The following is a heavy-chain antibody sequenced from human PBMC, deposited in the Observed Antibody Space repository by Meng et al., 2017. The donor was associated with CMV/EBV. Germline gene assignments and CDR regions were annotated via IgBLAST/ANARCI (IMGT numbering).Heavy chain of an antibody. CDR2: TYYRSKWYN. Sequence: SCAISGDSVSSNSAAWNWIRQSPSRGLEWLGRTYYRSKWYNDYAVSVKSRITINPDTSKNQFSLQLNSVTPEDTAVYYCARDIASYYYDSSGYPNLYYYYGTDVWGQGTTVTVSS. D-gene: IGHD3-22*01. V-gene: IGHV6-1*01. J-gene: IGHJ6*02. CDR1: GDSVSSNSAA. CDR3: ARDIASYYYDSSGYPNLYYYYGTDV.